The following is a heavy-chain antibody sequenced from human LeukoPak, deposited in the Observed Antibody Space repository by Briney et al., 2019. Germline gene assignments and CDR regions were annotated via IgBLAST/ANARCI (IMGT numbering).Heavy chain of an antibody. V-gene: IGHV3-66*01. Sequence: PGKGLEWVFVIFSGGSASYADSVKGRFTISRNNSKNTLYLQMNSVRAEDTAVYYCARDVRVVDSNHGANYFDYWCRGNLVTVS. CDR3: ARDVRVVDSNHGANYFDY. J-gene: IGHJ4*02. CDR2: IFSGGSA. D-gene: IGHD4-11*01.